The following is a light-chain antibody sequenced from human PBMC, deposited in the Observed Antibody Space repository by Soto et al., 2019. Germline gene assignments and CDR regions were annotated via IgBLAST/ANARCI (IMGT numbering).Light chain of an antibody. J-gene: IGLJ2*01. CDR2: EVT. Sequence: QSALTQPPSASGSPGQSVTISCTGTRSDVGAYNYVSWYQQHPGKAPKLLIYEVTKRPSGVPDRFSGSKSANTASLTVSGLQAEDEADYYCSSYAGSDNFEVFGGGTKVTVL. CDR3: SSYAGSDNFEV. V-gene: IGLV2-8*01. CDR1: RSDVGAYNY.